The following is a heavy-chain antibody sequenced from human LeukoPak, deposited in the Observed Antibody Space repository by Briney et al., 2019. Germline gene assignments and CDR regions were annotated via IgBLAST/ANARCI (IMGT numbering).Heavy chain of an antibody. Sequence: GGSLRLSCAASGFTFSSYEMNWVRQAPGKGLEWVSYISSSGSTIYYADSVKGRFTISRDNAKNSLYLQMNSLRAEDTALYYCARGGYDWLAMDVWGKGTTVTVSS. D-gene: IGHD5-12*01. CDR2: ISSSGSTI. CDR3: ARGGYDWLAMDV. CDR1: GFTFSSYE. J-gene: IGHJ6*04. V-gene: IGHV3-48*03.